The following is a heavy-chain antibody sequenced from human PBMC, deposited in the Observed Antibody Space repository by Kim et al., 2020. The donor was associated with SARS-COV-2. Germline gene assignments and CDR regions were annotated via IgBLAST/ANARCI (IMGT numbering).Heavy chain of an antibody. J-gene: IGHJ4*02. CDR1: GFTFSSYW. V-gene: IGHV3-74*01. D-gene: IGHD3-22*01. Sequence: GGSLRLSCAASGFTFSSYWMHWVRQAPGKGLVWVSRINSDGSSTSYADSVKGRFTISRDNAKNTLYLQMNSLRAEDTAVYYCARADYYDSSGYYLVAFDYWGQGTLVTVSS. CDR2: INSDGSST. CDR3: ARADYYDSSGYYLVAFDY.